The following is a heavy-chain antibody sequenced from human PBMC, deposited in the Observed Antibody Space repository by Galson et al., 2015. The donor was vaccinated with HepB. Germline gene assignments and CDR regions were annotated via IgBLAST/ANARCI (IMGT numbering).Heavy chain of an antibody. D-gene: IGHD2-21*01. CDR1: GFSFSDYR. J-gene: IGHJ6*03. Sequence: SLRLSCAASGFSFSDYRMSWVRQAPGKGLEWVSYISSTGNTIYYADSVKGRFTISRDNAKNSLYLQMNSLRAEDTSVFYCARDSQHINFYYMDVWGKGTTVTVSS. CDR3: ARDSQHINFYYMDV. CDR2: ISSTGNTI. V-gene: IGHV3-48*01.